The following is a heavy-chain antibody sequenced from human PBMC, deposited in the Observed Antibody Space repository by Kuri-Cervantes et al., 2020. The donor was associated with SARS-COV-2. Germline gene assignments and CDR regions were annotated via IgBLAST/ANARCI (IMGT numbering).Heavy chain of an antibody. J-gene: IGHJ4*02. CDR1: GGTFSSYA. Sequence: SVKVSCKASGGTFSSYAISWVRQAPGQGLEWMGGIIPIFGTANYAQKFQGRLTITADEFTSTAYMELSSLRSEDTAVYYCARDQDFHSRSWYRTMDYWGQGTLVTVSS. CDR3: ARDQDFHSRSWYRTMDY. V-gene: IGHV1-69*13. D-gene: IGHD6-13*01. CDR2: IIPIFGTA.